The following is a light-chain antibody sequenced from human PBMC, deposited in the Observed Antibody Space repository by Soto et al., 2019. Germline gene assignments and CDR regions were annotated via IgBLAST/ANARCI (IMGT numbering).Light chain of an antibody. CDR2: GAS. J-gene: IGKJ1*01. CDR3: QQRSNWPPWT. Sequence: EIVLTQSPATLSLSPGERATLSCRASQSVSSSLAWYQQKPGQAPRLLIYGASNRATGIPARFSGSGSGTDFTLTISSLEPEDFAVYYCQQRSNWPPWTFGQGTKV. V-gene: IGKV3-11*01. CDR1: QSVSSS.